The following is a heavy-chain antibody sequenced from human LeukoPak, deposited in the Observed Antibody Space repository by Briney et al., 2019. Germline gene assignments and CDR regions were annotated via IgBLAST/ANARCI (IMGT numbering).Heavy chain of an antibody. V-gene: IGHV3-66*02. CDR1: GFTVSSNY. Sequence: GGSLRLSCAASGFTVSSNYMSWVRQAPGKGLEWVSLLYSGGTTYYADSVKGRFTISRDNAKNTLYLQVNSLRAEDTPVYYCAKYSGIYVGFDYWGQGTLVTVSS. CDR3: AKYSGIYVGFDY. J-gene: IGHJ4*02. D-gene: IGHD1-26*01. CDR2: LYSGGTT.